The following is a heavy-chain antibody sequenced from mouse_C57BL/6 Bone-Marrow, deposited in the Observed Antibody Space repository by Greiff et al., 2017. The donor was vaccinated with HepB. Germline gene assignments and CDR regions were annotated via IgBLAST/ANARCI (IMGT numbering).Heavy chain of an antibody. D-gene: IGHD3-3*01. CDR1: GYTFTSYT. CDR3: ARRRDPYAMDY. J-gene: IGHJ4*01. CDR2: INPSSGYT. Sequence: VQLQQSGAELARPGASVKMSCKASGYTFTSYTLHWVKQRPGQGLEWIGYINPSSGYTKYNQKFKDKATLTADKSSSTAYMQLSSLTSEDSAVYYCARRRDPYAMDYWGQGTSVTVSS. V-gene: IGHV1-4*01.